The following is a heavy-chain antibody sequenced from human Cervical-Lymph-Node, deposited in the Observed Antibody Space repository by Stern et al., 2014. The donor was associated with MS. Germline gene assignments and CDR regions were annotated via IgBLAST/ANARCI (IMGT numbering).Heavy chain of an antibody. CDR1: GGTFSSYA. D-gene: IGHD1-1*01. CDR2: IIPMFGEA. V-gene: IGHV1-69*06. CDR3: AINWNDATPLDY. Sequence: QVQLVESGAEVKKPGSSVKVSCSASGGTFSSYAITWGRQAPGQGLEWMGRIIPMFGEANYAQKFQARVTITADKSTSTAYMELTSLRSEDTAMYYCAINWNDATPLDYWGQGTLVTVSS. J-gene: IGHJ4*02.